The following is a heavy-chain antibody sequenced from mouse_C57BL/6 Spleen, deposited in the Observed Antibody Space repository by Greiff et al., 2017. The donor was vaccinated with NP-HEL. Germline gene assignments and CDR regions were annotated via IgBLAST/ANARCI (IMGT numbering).Heavy chain of an antibody. CDR3: ARARSYYSNYLYYAMDY. Sequence: QVTLKVSGAELVKPGASVKISCKASGYAFSSYWMNWVKQRPGKGLEWIGQIYPGDGDTNYNGKFKGKATLTADKSSSTAYMQLSSLTSEDSAVYFCARARSYYSNYLYYAMDYWGQGTSVTVSS. CDR2: IYPGDGDT. CDR1: GYAFSSYW. V-gene: IGHV1-80*01. D-gene: IGHD2-5*01. J-gene: IGHJ4*01.